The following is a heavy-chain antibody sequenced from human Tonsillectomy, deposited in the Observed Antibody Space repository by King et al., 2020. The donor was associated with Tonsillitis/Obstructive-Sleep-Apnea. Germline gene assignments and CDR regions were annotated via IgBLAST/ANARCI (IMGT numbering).Heavy chain of an antibody. CDR3: ARPTHYSSSTTCYSSYYYFYMDV. CDR2: IDWDDDK. V-gene: IGHV2-70*15. J-gene: IGHJ6*03. CDR1: GFSLSTNGMC. D-gene: IGHD2-2*02. Sequence: VTLKESGPALVKPTQTLTLTCTFSGFSLSTNGMCVSWIRQPPGKALEWLARIDWDDDKYYSTSLKTRLTISKDTSKNQVVLTMTNMDSVDTATYYCARPTHYSSSTTCYSSYYYFYMDVWGKGTTVTVSS.